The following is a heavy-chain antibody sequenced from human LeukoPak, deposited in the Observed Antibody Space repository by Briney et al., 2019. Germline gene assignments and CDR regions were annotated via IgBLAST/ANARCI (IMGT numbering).Heavy chain of an antibody. Sequence: PSETLSLTCAVYGGSFSGYYWSWIRQPPGKGLEWIGEINHSGSTNYNPSLKNRVTISVDTTKNQFSLKLSSVTAADTAVYYCARRRGYSYGYGRGDYFFDYWGQGTLVTVSS. V-gene: IGHV4-34*01. D-gene: IGHD5-18*01. J-gene: IGHJ4*02. CDR1: GGSFSGYY. CDR3: ARRRGYSYGYGRGDYFFDY. CDR2: INHSGST.